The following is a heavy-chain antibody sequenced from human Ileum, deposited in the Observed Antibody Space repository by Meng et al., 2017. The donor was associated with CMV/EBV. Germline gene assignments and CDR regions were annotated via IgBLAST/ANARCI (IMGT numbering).Heavy chain of an antibody. V-gene: IGHV1-2*02. Sequence: QMPLVQSGNELKKPGASVKVSCKASGNIFTGYYMHWVRQAPGQGLEWVGCINLNSGVIDFAQKFQGRITLTRDTSITTAYMELTRLIYDDTAVYYCARENWVYDYWGQGTLVTVSS. CDR2: INLNSGVI. J-gene: IGHJ4*02. CDR3: ARENWVYDY. CDR1: GNIFTGYY. D-gene: IGHD7-27*01.